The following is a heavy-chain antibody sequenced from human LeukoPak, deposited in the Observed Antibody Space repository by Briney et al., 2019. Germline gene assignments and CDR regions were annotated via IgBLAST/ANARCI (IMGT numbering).Heavy chain of an antibody. J-gene: IGHJ4*02. Sequence: ASVKVSCKASGYTFTSYGISWVRQAPGQGLEWMGWISAYNGNTNYAQKLQGRVTMTTDTSTSTAYMELRSLRSDDTAVYYCARDPIHDYVWGSYRPFDYWDQGTLVTVSS. V-gene: IGHV1-18*01. CDR2: ISAYNGNT. CDR3: ARDPIHDYVWGSYRPFDY. D-gene: IGHD3-16*02. CDR1: GYTFTSYG.